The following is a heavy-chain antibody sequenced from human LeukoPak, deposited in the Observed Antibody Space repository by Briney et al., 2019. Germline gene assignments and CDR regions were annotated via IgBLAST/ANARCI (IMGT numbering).Heavy chain of an antibody. Sequence: GGSLRLSCVACGFSFSDYYMSWIRQAPGRGLEWISYISGSGSGLYYADSVKGRFTISRDNANNSLYLQMNSLRAEDTAVYYCARSIGYYYTMDVWGQGTTVTVPS. CDR1: GFSFSDYY. V-gene: IGHV3-11*01. CDR2: ISGSGSGL. J-gene: IGHJ6*02. CDR3: ARSIGYYYTMDV. D-gene: IGHD3-22*01.